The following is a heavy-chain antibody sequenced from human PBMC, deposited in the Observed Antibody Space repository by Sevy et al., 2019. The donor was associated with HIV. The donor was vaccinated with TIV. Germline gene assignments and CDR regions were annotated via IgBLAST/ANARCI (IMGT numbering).Heavy chain of an antibody. J-gene: IGHJ4*02. CDR1: GFTFGSYA. V-gene: IGHV3-30-3*01. CDR3: AREGGEIAARPDQLPCDY. CDR2: ISYAGSNK. Sequence: GGSLRLSCTASGFTFGSYAMHWVRQAPGKGLEWVAVISYAGSNKYYADSVKGRFTISRDNSKNTLYLQMNSLRAEDTAVYYCAREGGEIAARPDQLPCDYWGQGTLVTVSS. D-gene: IGHD6-6*01.